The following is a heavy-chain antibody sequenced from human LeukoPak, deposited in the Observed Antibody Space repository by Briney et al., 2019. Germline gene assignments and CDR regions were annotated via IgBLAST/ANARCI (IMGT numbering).Heavy chain of an antibody. CDR2: IRSINYGGTT. CDR3: SRGPTQLRLHNRMDV. D-gene: IGHD4-17*01. CDR1: GFTFDDYA. V-gene: IGHV3-49*04. Sequence: PGGSLRLSCATSGFTFDDYAMSWVRQAPGKGLEGVGFIRSINYGGTTEYAAPVNGRFTISRDDSESIAYLQMDSQKTEDTAVYYCSRGPTQLRLHNRMDVWGQGTTVSVSS. J-gene: IGHJ6*02.